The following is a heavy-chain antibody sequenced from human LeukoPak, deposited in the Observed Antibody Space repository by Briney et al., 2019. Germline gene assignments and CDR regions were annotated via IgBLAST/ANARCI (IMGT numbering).Heavy chain of an antibody. J-gene: IGHJ4*02. Sequence: GGSLGLSCAATGLTVGSNYMSWARQAPGKGLEWVSVFYNGINTYYADSVKGRFTTSRDNSKNTLYLQMNSLRVEETAVYFGARVGSGNTYGYGDYWGQGTLVTVSS. CDR3: ARVGSGNTYGYGDY. CDR2: FYNGINT. D-gene: IGHD5-18*01. V-gene: IGHV3-66*01. CDR1: GLTVGSNY.